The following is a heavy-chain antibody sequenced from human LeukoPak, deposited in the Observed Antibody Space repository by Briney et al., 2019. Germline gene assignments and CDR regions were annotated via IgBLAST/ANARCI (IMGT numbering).Heavy chain of an antibody. J-gene: IGHJ5*02. Sequence: PSETLSLTCTVSGGSISSYYWSWIRQPPGKGLEWIGNIYYSGSTNYNPSLKSRVTISVDTSKNQFSLKLSSVTAADTAVYYCARQPHYYDSSGYPNNWFDPWGQGTLVTVSS. D-gene: IGHD3-22*01. V-gene: IGHV4-59*08. CDR2: IYYSGST. CDR3: ARQPHYYDSSGYPNNWFDP. CDR1: GGSISSYY.